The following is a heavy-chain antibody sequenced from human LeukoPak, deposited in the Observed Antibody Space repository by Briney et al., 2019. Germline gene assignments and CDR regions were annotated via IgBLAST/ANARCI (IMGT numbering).Heavy chain of an antibody. J-gene: IGHJ4*02. V-gene: IGHV4-34*01. D-gene: IGHD2-21*01. CDR1: GGSFSGYY. CDR3: ARGTRDTIVAKYYFDS. CDR2: INHSGST. Sequence: SETLSLTCAVYGGSFSGYYWSWIRQPPGKGLEWIGEINHSGSTNYSPSLKSRVTTSVDTSKNQFSLKLSSVTAADTAVYYCARGTRDTIVAKYYFDSWGQGTPVTVSS.